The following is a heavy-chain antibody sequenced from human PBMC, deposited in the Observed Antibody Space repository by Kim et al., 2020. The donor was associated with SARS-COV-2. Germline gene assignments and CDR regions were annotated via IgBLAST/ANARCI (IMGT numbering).Heavy chain of an antibody. J-gene: IGHJ4*02. CDR2: ISSDGNNQ. CDR1: GYTFTTYA. CDR3: AREASAGFDY. Sequence: GGSLRLSYAASGYTFTTYAMHWVRQAPGKGLEWVAEISSDGNNQHYGGSVKGRFTISRDNSKNTISLDMNNLRPDDTAVYYCAREASAGFDYWGQGALVT. V-gene: IGHV3-30*04. D-gene: IGHD6-13*01.